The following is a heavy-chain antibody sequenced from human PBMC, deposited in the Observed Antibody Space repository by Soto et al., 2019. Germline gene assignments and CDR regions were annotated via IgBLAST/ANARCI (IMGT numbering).Heavy chain of an antibody. V-gene: IGHV1-8*01. CDR2: MNPNSGNT. Sequence: ASVKVSCKASGYTFTRYDINWGRQATGQRLEWMGWMNPNSGNTGYAQKFQGRVTMTRNTSISTAYMGLSSLRSEDTAVYYCARGCYYGSGSYSIYFDYWGQGTLVTVSS. D-gene: IGHD3-10*01. CDR1: GYTFTRYD. J-gene: IGHJ4*02. CDR3: ARGCYYGSGSYSIYFDY.